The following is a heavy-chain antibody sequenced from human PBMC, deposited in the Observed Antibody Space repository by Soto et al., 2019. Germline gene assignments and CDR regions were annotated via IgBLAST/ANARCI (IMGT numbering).Heavy chain of an antibody. CDR1: GFTFSLYS. CDR3: ARAVTWGLDV. CDR2: ISRSSTGI. D-gene: IGHD3-10*01. J-gene: IGHJ6*01. Sequence: EVQLVESGGGLVQPGGSLRLSCAASGFTFSLYSMSWVCQAPGKGLEWVSYISRSSTGIHYADSVKGRFTISRDDVTNSMHLQMISLRDGDTAVYYCARAVTWGLDVWGQGTTVSISS. V-gene: IGHV3-48*02.